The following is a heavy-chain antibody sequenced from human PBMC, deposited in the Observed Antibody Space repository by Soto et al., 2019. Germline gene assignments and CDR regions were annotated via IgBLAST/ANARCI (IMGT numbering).Heavy chain of an antibody. J-gene: IGHJ4*02. D-gene: IGHD5-12*01. V-gene: IGHV3-30*18. CDR1: GFTFISYG. CDR3: AKGSGYRPLDY. CDR2: ISYDGSNK. Sequence: PGGSLRLSCAASGFTFISYGIHWVRQAPFKGLEWVAVISYDGSNKYYADSVKGRFTISRDNSKNTLYLQMNSLRAEDTAVYYCAKGSGYRPLDYWGQGTMVTVSS.